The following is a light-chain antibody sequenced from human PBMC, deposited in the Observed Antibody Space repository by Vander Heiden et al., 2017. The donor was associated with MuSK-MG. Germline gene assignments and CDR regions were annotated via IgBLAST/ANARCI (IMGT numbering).Light chain of an antibody. CDR2: GAS. CDR1: QSVSSDY. Sequence: EIVLTQSPGNLSLSPGERATLACRASQSVSSDYLTWYKQKPGQAPRLLIYGASSRATGIPDRFSGSGSGTDFTLTISRLEPEDFAVYYCQQYDRSLSITFGQGTRLEIK. J-gene: IGKJ5*01. CDR3: QQYDRSLSIT. V-gene: IGKV3-20*01.